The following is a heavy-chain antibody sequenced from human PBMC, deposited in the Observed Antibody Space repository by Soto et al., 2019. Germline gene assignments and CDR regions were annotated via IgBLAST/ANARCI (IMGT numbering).Heavy chain of an antibody. CDR1: GCTFPSYG. D-gene: IGHD2-15*01. J-gene: IGHJ4*02. CDR2: ISGYNGNT. V-gene: IGHV1-18*01. Sequence: QVQLVQSGAEVKKPGASVKVSCKASGCTFPSYGISWVRQAPGQGLEWMGWISGYNGNTNYAQMLQGRVTMTTDTSTSTAYMELRSLRSDDTAVYYCARDDCSGGSCYRPLDYWGQGTLVTVSS. CDR3: ARDDCSGGSCYRPLDY.